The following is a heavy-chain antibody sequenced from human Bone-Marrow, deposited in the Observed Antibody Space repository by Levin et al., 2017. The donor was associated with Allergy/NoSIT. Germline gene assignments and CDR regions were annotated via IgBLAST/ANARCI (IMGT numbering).Heavy chain of an antibody. CDR2: SSRINDDV. CDR3: ARARRFMDGSWFDS. V-gene: IGHV3-11*01. J-gene: IGHJ5*01. D-gene: IGHD1-14*01. Sequence: GESLKISCTASGFALSDYSMAWVRQAPGKGLEWISLSSRINDDVDYADSVEGRFTIFRDNAKNSVYLQMNSLRGDDTAVYYCARARRFMDGSWFDSWGQGTLVTVSS. CDR1: GFALSDYS.